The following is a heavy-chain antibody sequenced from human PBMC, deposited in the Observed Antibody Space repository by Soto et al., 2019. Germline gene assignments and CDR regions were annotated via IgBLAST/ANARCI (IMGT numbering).Heavy chain of an antibody. CDR3: ARDQELVGSEDSYGPAGMDV. J-gene: IGHJ6*02. Sequence: QVQLVQSGAEVKKPGASVKVSCKASGYTFTGYYMHWVRQAPGQGLEWMGWINPNSGGTNYAQKFQGWVTMTRVTSISTAYRELSRLGSDDTAVYYCARDQELVGSEDSYGPAGMDVWGQGTTVTVSS. CDR2: INPNSGGT. CDR1: GYTFTGYY. D-gene: IGHD5-18*01. V-gene: IGHV1-2*04.